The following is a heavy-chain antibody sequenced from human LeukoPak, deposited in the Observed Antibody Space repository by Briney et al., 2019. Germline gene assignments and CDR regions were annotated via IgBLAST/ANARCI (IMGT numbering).Heavy chain of an antibody. V-gene: IGHV3-21*01. D-gene: IGHD3-3*01. Sequence: GGSLRLSCAASGFTFSSYSMNWVRQAPGKGLEWVSSISSSNSYIYYADSVKGRFTISRDNSKNTLYLQMNSLRAEDTAVYYCAKEYDFWSGYLTYFDYWGQGTLVTVSS. CDR2: ISSSNSYI. CDR3: AKEYDFWSGYLTYFDY. CDR1: GFTFSSYS. J-gene: IGHJ4*02.